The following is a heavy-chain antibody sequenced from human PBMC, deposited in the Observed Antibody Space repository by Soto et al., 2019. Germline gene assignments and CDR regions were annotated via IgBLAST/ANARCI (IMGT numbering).Heavy chain of an antibody. Sequence: SETLSLTCTVSGGSISSSSYYWGWIRQPPGKGLEWIGSIYYSGSTYYNPSLKSRVTISVDTSKNQFSLKLSSVTAADTAVYYCASYPIFGVDTDYWGQGTLVTVSS. CDR2: IYYSGST. D-gene: IGHD3-3*01. V-gene: IGHV4-39*01. CDR3: ASYPIFGVDTDY. CDR1: GGSISSSSYY. J-gene: IGHJ4*02.